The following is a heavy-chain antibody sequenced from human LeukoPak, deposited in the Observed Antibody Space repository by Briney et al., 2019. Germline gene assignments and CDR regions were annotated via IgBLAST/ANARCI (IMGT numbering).Heavy chain of an antibody. CDR3: AREVEFTDYGDYGRAYSWFDP. J-gene: IGHJ5*02. CDR1: GYTFTSYG. V-gene: IGHV1-18*01. Sequence: ASVKVPCKASGYTFTSYGISWVRQAPGQGLEWMGWISAYNGNTNYAQKLQGRVTMTTDTSTSTAYMELRSLRSDDTAVYYCAREVEFTDYGDYGRAYSWFDPWGQGTLVTVSS. CDR2: ISAYNGNT. D-gene: IGHD4-17*01.